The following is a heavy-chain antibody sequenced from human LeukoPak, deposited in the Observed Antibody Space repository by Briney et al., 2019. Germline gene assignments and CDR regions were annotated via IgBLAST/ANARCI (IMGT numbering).Heavy chain of an antibody. CDR3: ARESLDGAGTFDY. J-gene: IGHJ4*02. Sequence: PETLSLTCTVSGGSISSYYWSWIRQPPGKGLEWIGYIYYSGSTNYNPSLKSRVTISVDTSKNQFSLKLSSVTAADTAVYYCARESLDGAGTFDYWGQGTLVTVSS. D-gene: IGHD6-13*01. V-gene: IGHV4-59*01. CDR1: GGSISSYY. CDR2: IYYSGST.